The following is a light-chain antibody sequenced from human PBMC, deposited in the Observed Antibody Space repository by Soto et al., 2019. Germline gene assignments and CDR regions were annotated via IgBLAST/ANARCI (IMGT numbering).Light chain of an antibody. V-gene: IGKV3-15*01. CDR2: GAS. CDR1: QSVSSN. J-gene: IGKJ1*01. Sequence: EIVMTQSPATPSLSPGERATLSCRASQSVSSNLARYQQKPGQAPRLLIYGASTRATGIPDRFSGSGSVTEFTLTISSLQSEDLAVYYCQQYNNWPWTFGQGTKVEI. CDR3: QQYNNWPWT.